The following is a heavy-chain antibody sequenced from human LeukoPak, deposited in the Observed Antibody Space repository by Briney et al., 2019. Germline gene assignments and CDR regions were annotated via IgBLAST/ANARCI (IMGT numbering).Heavy chain of an antibody. D-gene: IGHD3-22*01. CDR1: GYSISSGYY. CDR2: IYHSGST. Sequence: SQTLSLTCTVSGYSISSGYYWGWIRQPPGKGLEWIGSIYHSGSTYYNPSLKSRVTISVDTSKNQFSLKLSSVTAADTAVYYCARDDSSGYYSDYWGQGTLVTVSS. J-gene: IGHJ4*02. CDR3: ARDDSSGYYSDY. V-gene: IGHV4-38-2*02.